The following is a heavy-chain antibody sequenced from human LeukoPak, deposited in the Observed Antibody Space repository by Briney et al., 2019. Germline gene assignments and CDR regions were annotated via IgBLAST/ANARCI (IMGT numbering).Heavy chain of an antibody. CDR3: AGALEYSSSAGTQP. D-gene: IGHD6-6*01. CDR2: IIPIFGTA. J-gene: IGHJ4*02. CDR1: GGTFSSYA. Sequence: GASVKVSCKASGGTFSSYAISWVRQAPGQGLEWLGGIIPIFGTANYAQKFQGRVTITADESTSTAYMELSSLRSEDTAVYYCAGALEYSSSAGTQPWGQGTLVTVSS. V-gene: IGHV1-69*13.